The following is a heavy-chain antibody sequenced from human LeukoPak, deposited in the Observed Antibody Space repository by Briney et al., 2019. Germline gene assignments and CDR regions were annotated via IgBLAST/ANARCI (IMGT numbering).Heavy chain of an antibody. CDR3: AKVLRFLEWLPDY. J-gene: IGHJ4*02. V-gene: IGHV3-30*02. Sequence: SGGSLRLSCAASGFTFSSYGMHWVRQAPGKGLEWVAFIRYDGSNKYYADSVKGRFTISRDNSKNTLYLQMNSLRAEGTAVYYCAKVLRFLEWLPDYWGQGTLVTVSS. CDR2: IRYDGSNK. D-gene: IGHD3-3*01. CDR1: GFTFSSYG.